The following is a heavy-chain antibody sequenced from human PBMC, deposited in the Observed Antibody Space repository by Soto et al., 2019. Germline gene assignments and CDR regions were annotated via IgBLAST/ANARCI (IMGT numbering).Heavy chain of an antibody. CDR3: ARSRGGPFDY. Sequence: EVQLVESGGGLVQPGGSLRLSCAASGFTFSNYSMNWVRQAPGKGLEWVSYIRSSNSIIYYADSVKGRFSISRDNAKNSLYLQMNSLRDEDTAVYSCARSRGGPFDYWGQGTLVTVAS. D-gene: IGHD6-25*01. V-gene: IGHV3-48*02. CDR2: IRSSNSII. CDR1: GFTFSNYS. J-gene: IGHJ4*02.